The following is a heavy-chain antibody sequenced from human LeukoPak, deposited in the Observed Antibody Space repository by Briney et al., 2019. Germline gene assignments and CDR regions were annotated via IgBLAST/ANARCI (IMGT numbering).Heavy chain of an antibody. CDR3: ASLNYVFYYYGMDV. Sequence: GGSLRLSCAASGFTFSSYAMSWVRQAPGKGLEWVSVIYSGGSTYYADSVKGRFTISRDNSKNTLYLQMNSLRAEDTAVYYCASLNYVFYYYGMDVWGQGTTVTVSS. V-gene: IGHV3-53*01. D-gene: IGHD1-7*01. CDR1: GFTFSSYA. J-gene: IGHJ6*02. CDR2: IYSGGST.